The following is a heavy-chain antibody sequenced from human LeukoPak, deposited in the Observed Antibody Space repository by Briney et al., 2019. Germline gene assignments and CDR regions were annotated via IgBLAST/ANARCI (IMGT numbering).Heavy chain of an antibody. D-gene: IGHD3-10*01. CDR1: GFTFSIYA. J-gene: IGHJ4*02. Sequence: GRSLRLSCAASGFTFSIYAMNWVRQAPGKGLEWISTIGGSGGSTYYADSVKGRFTISRDNSRNTLYLQMNSLRAEDTAIYYCAKDRDYFGSGSYYKGPFDYWGQGTLVTVSS. V-gene: IGHV3-23*01. CDR2: IGGSGGST. CDR3: AKDRDYFGSGSYYKGPFDY.